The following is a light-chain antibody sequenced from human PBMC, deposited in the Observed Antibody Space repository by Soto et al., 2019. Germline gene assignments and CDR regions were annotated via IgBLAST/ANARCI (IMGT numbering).Light chain of an antibody. Sequence: QSVLSQPASVSGSPGQSVTISCTGTSSDVGAYDLVCWYQQHPGKAPKLMIYDVSNRPSGVCNRFSGSTSGNTASLTISGLQAEDEADYYCSSYTSSSTPYVFGTGTKLTVL. CDR1: SSDVGAYDL. V-gene: IGLV2-14*01. J-gene: IGLJ1*01. CDR2: DVS. CDR3: SSYTSSSTPYV.